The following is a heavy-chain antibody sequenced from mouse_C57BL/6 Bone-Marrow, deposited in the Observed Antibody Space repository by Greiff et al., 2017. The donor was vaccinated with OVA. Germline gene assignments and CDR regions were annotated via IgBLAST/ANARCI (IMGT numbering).Heavy chain of an antibody. CDR2: INYVGSST. D-gene: IGHD3-3*01. V-gene: IGHV5-16*01. CDR3: ARGGWDWYFDV. CDR1: GFTFSDYY. J-gene: IGHJ1*03. Sequence: EVKLVESEGGLVQPGSSMKLSCTASGFTFSDYYMAWVRQVPEKGLEWVANINYVGSSTYYLDSLKSRFIISRDNAKNILYLQMSSLKSEDTATYYCARGGWDWYFDVWGTGTTVTVSS.